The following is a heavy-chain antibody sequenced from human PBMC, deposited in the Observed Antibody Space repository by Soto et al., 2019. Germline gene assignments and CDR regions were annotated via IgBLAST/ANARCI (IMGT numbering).Heavy chain of an antibody. J-gene: IGHJ3*02. Sequence: QVTLKESGPVLVKPTETLTLTCTVSGFSLSNARLGVSWIRQPPGKALEWLAHIFSNDETSYSTSLKSRLTISKDTSKRQVVLTMTNMDPVDTATYYCARTFSSGWYLDAFDTWGQGTMVTVSS. V-gene: IGHV2-26*01. CDR2: IFSNDET. CDR3: ARTFSSGWYLDAFDT. D-gene: IGHD6-19*01. CDR1: GFSLSNARLG.